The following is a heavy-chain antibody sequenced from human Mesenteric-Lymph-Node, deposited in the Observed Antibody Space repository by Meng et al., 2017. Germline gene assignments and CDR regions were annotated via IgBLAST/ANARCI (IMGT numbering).Heavy chain of an antibody. V-gene: IGHV4-30-4*01. Sequence: LLEPGPDTVKHSQTLSLTCTVSSGSISSGDYYWSWIRQPPGKGLEWIGCIYYSGSTYYNPSLKGRVTISVDTSKNQFSLNLSSVTAADTAVYYCARGQRSYSGSYPEWFDPWGQGTLVTVSS. CDR2: IYYSGST. CDR3: ARGQRSYSGSYPEWFDP. J-gene: IGHJ5*02. D-gene: IGHD1-26*01. CDR1: SGSISSGDYY.